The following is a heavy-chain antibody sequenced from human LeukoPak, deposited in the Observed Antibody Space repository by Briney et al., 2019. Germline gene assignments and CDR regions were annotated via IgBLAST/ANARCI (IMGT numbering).Heavy chain of an antibody. CDR2: INHRGTT. CDR3: ASLPFSSGYYNWFEP. Sequence: ETLSLTCAVSGYSISSAYYWGWIRQSPGKGLEWIGIINHRGTTFYNPPPTSRVTLSVDTSKNQFSLKLTSVIAADTAVYYCASLPFSSGYYNWFEPWGQGTLVTVSS. D-gene: IGHD3-3*01. J-gene: IGHJ5*02. CDR1: GYSISSAYY. V-gene: IGHV4-38-2*01.